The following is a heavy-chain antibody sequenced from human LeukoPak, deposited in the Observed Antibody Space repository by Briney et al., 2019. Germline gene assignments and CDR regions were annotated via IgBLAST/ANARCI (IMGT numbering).Heavy chain of an antibody. J-gene: IGHJ5*02. CDR3: SRQAAAYEILTGYGFDP. Sequence: SQTLSLSCAISGDSVSSNSAAWNWIRQSPSRGLEWLGRTYYRSKWYNDYAVSVKSRITINPDTSKNQFSLQLNSVTPEDTAVYYCSRQAAAYEILTGYGFDPWGQGTLVTVSS. CDR1: GDSVSSNSAA. V-gene: IGHV6-1*01. CDR2: TYYRSKWYN. D-gene: IGHD3-9*01.